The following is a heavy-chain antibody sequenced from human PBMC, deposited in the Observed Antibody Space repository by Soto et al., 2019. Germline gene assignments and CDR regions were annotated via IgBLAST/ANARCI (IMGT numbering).Heavy chain of an antibody. J-gene: IGHJ4*02. Sequence: QVQLLQSGAEVTKPGASVKISCEASGYTFTSYGITWVRQAPGQGLEWVGWISGSSGNTDYAQMLQGRVTMTTDTPRTTAYMVLRGLSSDDTAIYYCGRGGKGEMFDYWGQGTLVTVSS. D-gene: IGHD3-16*01. V-gene: IGHV1-18*01. CDR1: GYTFTSYG. CDR3: GRGGKGEMFDY. CDR2: ISGSSGNT.